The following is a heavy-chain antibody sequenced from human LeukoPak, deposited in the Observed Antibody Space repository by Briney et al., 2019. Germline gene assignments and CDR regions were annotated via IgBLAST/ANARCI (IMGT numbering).Heavy chain of an antibody. D-gene: IGHD2-2*01. CDR3: ARDPAVPCSTSCPNDAFDI. J-gene: IGHJ3*02. CDR2: IYYSGST. Sequence: SGTLSLTCTVSGGSISSGGYYWSWIRQHPGKGLEWIGYIYYSGSTYYNPSLKSRVTISVDTSKNQFSLKLSSVTAADTAVYYCARDPAVPCSTSCPNDAFDIWGQGTMVTVSS. V-gene: IGHV4-31*03. CDR1: GGSISSGGYY.